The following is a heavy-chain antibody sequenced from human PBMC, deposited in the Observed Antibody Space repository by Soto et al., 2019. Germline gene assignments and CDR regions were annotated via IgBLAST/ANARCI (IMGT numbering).Heavy chain of an antibody. CDR1: GGTLNNYA. D-gene: IGHD1-26*01. CDR2: IIPLSGTA. CDR3: ATEGFSGSYLAY. Sequence: QVQLVQSGAEVKRPGSSVQVSCKASGGTLNNYAVSWVRQAPGQGLEWMGGIIPLSGTANYAQKLQGRVTITADKITSIAYMDLSSLRSEDTAVYYCATEGFSGSYLAYWGQGTLVTVSS. J-gene: IGHJ4*02. V-gene: IGHV1-69*06.